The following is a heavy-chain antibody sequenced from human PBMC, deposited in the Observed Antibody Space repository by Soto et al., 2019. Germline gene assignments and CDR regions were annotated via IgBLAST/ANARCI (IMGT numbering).Heavy chain of an antibody. Sequence: LRLSCAASGFTFSTYWMHWVRQAPGKGLVWVSRINSDGSTTNYADSVKGRFTISRDNAKNTLYLQMNSLRAEDTAVYYCARDAYYDMGVWGQGTTVTAP. J-gene: IGHJ6*02. CDR2: INSDGSTT. CDR3: ARDAYYDMGV. V-gene: IGHV3-74*01. CDR1: GFTFSTYW.